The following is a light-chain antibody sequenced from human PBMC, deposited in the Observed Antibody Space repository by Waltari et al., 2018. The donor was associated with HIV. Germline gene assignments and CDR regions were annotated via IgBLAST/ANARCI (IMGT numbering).Light chain of an antibody. Sequence: QPKMTQAPSASKAPGQRITMSCSGSKSNIGNNFIFWYQHIAGAAPRLVMARNDQRPAGVPDRFSGSKSGNTAFLTISGLQAEDEAEYHCCSHAGNFIFAFGSGTKVTVL. CDR2: RND. CDR1: KSNIGNNF. CDR3: CSHAGNFIFA. V-gene: IGLV1-47*01. J-gene: IGLJ1*01.